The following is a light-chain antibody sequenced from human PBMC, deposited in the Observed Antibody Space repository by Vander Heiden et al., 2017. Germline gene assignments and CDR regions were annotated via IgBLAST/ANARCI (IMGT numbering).Light chain of an antibody. CDR1: QYSSSW. CDR2: DAS. J-gene: IGKJ1*01. V-gene: IGKV1-12*01. Sequence: DIQMTQSPSFVSASVGDRVTISCRASQYSSSWLAWYQQKPGEAPKLLISDASRLQDEVPPRFSGSGSGTEFNLTISSLQPEDSASYYCQQTENFPVAFGQGTKVEVK. CDR3: QQTENFPVA.